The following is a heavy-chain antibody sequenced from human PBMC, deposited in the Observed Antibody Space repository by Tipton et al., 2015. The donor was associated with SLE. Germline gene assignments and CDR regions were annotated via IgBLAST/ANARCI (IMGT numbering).Heavy chain of an antibody. CDR3: ARGRILDY. CDR1: GGSISSGDYY. D-gene: IGHD2-15*01. V-gene: IGHV4-61*08. J-gene: IGHJ4*02. Sequence: TLSLTCTVSGGSISSGDYYWSWIRQPPGKGPEWIGYIYYSGSTNYNPSLKSRVTISVDTSKNQFFLKLSSVTAADTAVYYCARGRILDYWGQGTLVTVSS. CDR2: IYYSGST.